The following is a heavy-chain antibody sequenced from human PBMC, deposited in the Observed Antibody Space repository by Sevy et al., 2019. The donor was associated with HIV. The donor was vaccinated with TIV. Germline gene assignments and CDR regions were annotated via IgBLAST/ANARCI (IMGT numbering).Heavy chain of an antibody. Sequence: GGSLRLSCAASGFTFNKAWMNWVRQPPGKGLEWVGRIKSKTDGGTTDYAAPVKGRFTISRDDSKNTGYLQMNSLKTEDTAVYHCTTSPTSIEMAAIGWGQGTLVTVSS. CDR3: TTSPTSIEMAAIG. D-gene: IGHD6-19*01. CDR2: IKSKTDGGTT. V-gene: IGHV3-15*07. J-gene: IGHJ4*02. CDR1: GFTFNKAW.